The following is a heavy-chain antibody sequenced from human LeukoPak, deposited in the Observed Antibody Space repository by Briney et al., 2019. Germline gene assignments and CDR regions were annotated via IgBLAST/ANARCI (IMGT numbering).Heavy chain of an antibody. CDR3: ARSRSQDWFDP. J-gene: IGHJ5*02. V-gene: IGHV3-21*01. Sequence: GGSLRLSCAASGFTYSSYSMNWVRQAPGKGREWVSSISSSSSYIYYADSVKGRFTISRDNAKNSLYLQMNSLRAEDTAVSYCARSRSQDWFDPWGQGTLVTVSS. CDR1: GFTYSSYS. CDR2: ISSSSSYI.